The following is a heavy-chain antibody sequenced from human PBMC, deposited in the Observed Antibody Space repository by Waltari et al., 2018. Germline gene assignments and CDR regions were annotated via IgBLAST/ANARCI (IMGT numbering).Heavy chain of an antibody. CDR2: TAYDGTNQ. J-gene: IGHJ3*01. D-gene: IGHD1-20*01. Sequence: QVLLVESGGGVVQPGRSLTLSCAASGFTFSSYAMHWVRQAPGKGLEWVAGTAYDGTNQDHADSVKGRFSISRDNSKNTVYLQLNSLTTEDTAVYYCARDFVTGPSYPIFWGQGTMVTVSS. CDR3: ARDFVTGPSYPIF. CDR1: GFTFSSYA. V-gene: IGHV3-30-3*01.